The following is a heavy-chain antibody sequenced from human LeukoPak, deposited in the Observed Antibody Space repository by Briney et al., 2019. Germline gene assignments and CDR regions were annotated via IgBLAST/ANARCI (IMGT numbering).Heavy chain of an antibody. CDR3: ARDYCSGVSCYYFDY. CDR2: ISRSSSYR. V-gene: IGHV3-21*01. Sequence: GGSLRLSCAASGFTFSSYSMNWVRQAPGKGLEWVSSISRSSSYRYYANSVKGRFTISRDNAKNSLYLQMNSLRAEDTAVYYCARDYCSGVSCYYFDYWGQGTLVTVSS. D-gene: IGHD2-15*01. J-gene: IGHJ4*02. CDR1: GFTFSSYS.